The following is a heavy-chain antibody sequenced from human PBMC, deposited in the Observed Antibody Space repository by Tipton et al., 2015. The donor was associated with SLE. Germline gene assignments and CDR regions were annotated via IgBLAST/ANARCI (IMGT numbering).Heavy chain of an antibody. CDR1: GRSFIGSY. CDR2: IDHSGVT. CDR3: TRAEFSSNWYMYWHFDL. D-gene: IGHD6-13*01. V-gene: IGHV4-34*01. J-gene: IGHJ2*01. Sequence: LRLSCAVYGRSFIGSYWTWIRQPPGMGLEWIGDIDHSGVTHYNPSLKSRVTISRDTSGNQFSLNLSSVTASDTAVYFCTRAEFSSNWYMYWHFDLWGRGTLVTVSS.